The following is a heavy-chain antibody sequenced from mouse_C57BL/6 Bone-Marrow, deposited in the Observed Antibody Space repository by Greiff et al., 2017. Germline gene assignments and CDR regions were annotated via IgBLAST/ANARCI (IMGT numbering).Heavy chain of an antibody. V-gene: IGHV1-85*01. CDR2: IYPRDGST. CDR3: ARLEFDGSGGDWYFDV. CDR1: GYTFTSYD. D-gene: IGHD1-1*01. Sequence: QVTLKVSGPELVKPGASVKLSCKASGYTFTSYDINWVKQRPGQGLEWIGWIYPRDGSTKYNEKFKGKATLTVDTSSSTAYMGLLSLTSEDSAVYFCARLEFDGSGGDWYFDVGGTGTTVTVSS. J-gene: IGHJ1*03.